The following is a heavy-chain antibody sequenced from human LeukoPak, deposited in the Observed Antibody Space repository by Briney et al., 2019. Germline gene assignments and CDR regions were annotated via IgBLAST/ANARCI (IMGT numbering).Heavy chain of an antibody. CDR2: INPNSGGT. Sequence: ASVKVSCKASVYTFTGYYMHWVRQAPGQGLEGVGWINPNSGGTNYAQKFQGRVTMTRDTSISTAYMELSRLRSDDTAVYYCASSITIFGVVPALFDYWGQGTLVTVSS. CDR1: VYTFTGYY. V-gene: IGHV1-2*02. CDR3: ASSITIFGVVPALFDY. D-gene: IGHD3-3*01. J-gene: IGHJ4*02.